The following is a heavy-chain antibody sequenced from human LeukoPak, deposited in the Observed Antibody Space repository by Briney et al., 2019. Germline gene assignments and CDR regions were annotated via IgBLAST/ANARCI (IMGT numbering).Heavy chain of an antibody. CDR2: IKQDGSEK. Sequence: GGSLRLSCAASGFTFSNYWMSWVRQAPGKGLEWVANIKQDGSEKYYVDSVKGRFTISRDNAKNSLYLQMNSLRAEDTAVYYCARALTYYYDSSGGKNWFDPWGQGTLVTVSS. V-gene: IGHV3-7*01. D-gene: IGHD3-22*01. CDR1: GFTFSNYW. CDR3: ARALTYYYDSSGGKNWFDP. J-gene: IGHJ5*02.